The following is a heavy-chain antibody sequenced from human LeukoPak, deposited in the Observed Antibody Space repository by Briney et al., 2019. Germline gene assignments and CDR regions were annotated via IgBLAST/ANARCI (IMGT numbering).Heavy chain of an antibody. Sequence: ASVKVSCKASGYTFTNYDINWVRQATGQGLEWMGWMNPNSGNTGYAEKFQGRVTMTRNTSISTAYMELSSLRSEDTAVYYCATSADAIDAFDIWGQGTMVTVSS. V-gene: IGHV1-8*02. CDR1: GYTFTNYD. CDR2: MNPNSGNT. CDR3: ATSADAIDAFDI. J-gene: IGHJ3*02.